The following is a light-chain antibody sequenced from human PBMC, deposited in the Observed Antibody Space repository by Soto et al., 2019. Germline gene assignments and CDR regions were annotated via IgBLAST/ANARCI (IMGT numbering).Light chain of an antibody. Sequence: DIQMTQAPSSLSASVGDRVTITCRARQDISTYLAWYQQKPGKVPKLLISAAYALQSGVTPRFSGSGSGTDFTLTISSLQPEDVATYYWPKYDNAPLTFGGATKVEIK. CDR2: AAY. J-gene: IGKJ4*01. V-gene: IGKV1-27*01. CDR1: QDISTY. CDR3: PKYDNAPLT.